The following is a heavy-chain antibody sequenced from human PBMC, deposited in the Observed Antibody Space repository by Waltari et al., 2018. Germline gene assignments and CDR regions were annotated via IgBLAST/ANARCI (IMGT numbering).Heavy chain of an antibody. D-gene: IGHD5-12*01. V-gene: IGHV4-31*03. J-gene: IGHJ4*02. Sequence: QVQLQESGPGLVKPSETLSLTCTVSGDSISSGDFYWSCIHQHPGRGLEWIGYIYSSGRTYYNPSLKSRITISVDTSKNQFSLTLSSVTAADTAVYYCARAPRGYSGYDHFDYWGQGILVTVSS. CDR1: GDSISSGDFY. CDR2: IYSSGRT. CDR3: ARAPRGYSGYDHFDY.